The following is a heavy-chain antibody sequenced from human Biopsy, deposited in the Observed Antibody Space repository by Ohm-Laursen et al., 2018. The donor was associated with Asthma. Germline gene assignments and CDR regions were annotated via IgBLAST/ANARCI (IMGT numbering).Heavy chain of an antibody. CDR1: GFSLRTPGVG. J-gene: IGHJ5*02. CDR3: ALSQDSGFDDHSPSWFDP. Sequence: TQTLTLTCSFSGFSLRTPGVGVGWIRQSPGKALERLALIYWDDYNLFRPSLKRRLTITKDPSKNQVVLTMTKMDPVDSGTYYCALSQDSGFDDHSPSWFDPWGQGTLVTVSS. V-gene: IGHV2-5*02. CDR2: IYWDDYN. D-gene: IGHD3-9*01.